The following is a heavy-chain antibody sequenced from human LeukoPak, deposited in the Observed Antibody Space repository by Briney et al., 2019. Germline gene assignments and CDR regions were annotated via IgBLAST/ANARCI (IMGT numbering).Heavy chain of an antibody. D-gene: IGHD6-19*01. Sequence: GTSLSLTCAASGNNFGASILHWIRQAPGKGLEWVAGLSFDESSYYGGSVEGRFIISGDNSKRTLYLQMNSLKVEDTALYYCAREGHSSGFAPAFDTWGQGTMVTVSS. CDR3: AREGHSSGFAPAFDT. CDR1: GNNFGASI. CDR2: LSFDESS. J-gene: IGHJ3*02. V-gene: IGHV3-30*04.